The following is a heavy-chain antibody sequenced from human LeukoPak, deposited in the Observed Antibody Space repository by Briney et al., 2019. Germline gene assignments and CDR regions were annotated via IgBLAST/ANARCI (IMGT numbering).Heavy chain of an antibody. CDR3: AIKDDILTGFDY. CDR2: MSGSGGST. J-gene: IGHJ4*02. Sequence: GGSLRLSCAASGFTFSRYAMSWVRQAPGKGLEWVSAMSGSGGSTYYADSVKGRFTISRDNSKNTLYLQMNSLRAEDTAVYYCAIKDDILTGFDYWGQGTLVTVSS. CDR1: GFTFSRYA. V-gene: IGHV3-23*01. D-gene: IGHD3-9*01.